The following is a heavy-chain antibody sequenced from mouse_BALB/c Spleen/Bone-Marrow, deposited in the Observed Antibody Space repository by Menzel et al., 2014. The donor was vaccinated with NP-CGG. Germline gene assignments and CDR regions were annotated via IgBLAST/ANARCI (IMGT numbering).Heavy chain of an antibody. CDR3: ARRWLPYAMDY. V-gene: IGHV1-14*01. Sequence: EVQLQQSGPELVKPGASVKMSCKASGYTFTSYIMHWVKQKPGQGLEWIGYINPYNDGTKYNEKFKGKATLTSDKSSSTAYMELSSLTSEDSAVYYCARRWLPYAMDYWGQGPSVTVPS. J-gene: IGHJ4*01. D-gene: IGHD2-3*01. CDR2: INPYNDGT. CDR1: GYTFTSYI.